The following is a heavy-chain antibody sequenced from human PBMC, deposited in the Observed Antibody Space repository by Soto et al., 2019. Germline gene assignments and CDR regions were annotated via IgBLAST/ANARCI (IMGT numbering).Heavy chain of an antibody. CDR2: IRSKAYGGTT. CDR3: TRDCPKLRFLEWFPVFDY. J-gene: IGHJ4*02. V-gene: IGHV3-49*03. CDR1: GFTFGDYA. D-gene: IGHD3-3*01. Sequence: GGSLRLSCTASGFTFGDYAMSWFRQAPGKGLEWVGFIRSKAYGGTTEYAASVKGRFTISRDDSKSIAYLQMNSLKTEDTAVYYCTRDCPKLRFLEWFPVFDYWGQGTLVTVSS.